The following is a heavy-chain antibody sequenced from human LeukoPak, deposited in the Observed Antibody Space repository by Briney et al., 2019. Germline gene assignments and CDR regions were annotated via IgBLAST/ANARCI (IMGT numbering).Heavy chain of an antibody. D-gene: IGHD6-19*01. CDR1: GFTVSSNY. CDR2: IKQDGSEK. CDR3: ARDLGDSSGWYGFPKNYFDY. V-gene: IGHV3-7*01. J-gene: IGHJ4*02. Sequence: PGGSLRLSCAASGFTVSSNYMSWVRQAPGKGLEWVANIKQDGSEKYYVDSVKGRFTISRDNAKNSLYLQMNSLRAEDTAVYYCARDLGDSSGWYGFPKNYFDYWGQGTLVTVSS.